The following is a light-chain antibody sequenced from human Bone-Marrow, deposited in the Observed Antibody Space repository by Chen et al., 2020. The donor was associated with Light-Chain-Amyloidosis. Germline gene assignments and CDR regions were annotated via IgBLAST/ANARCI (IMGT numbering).Light chain of an antibody. CDR1: QSVSSIY. CDR3: QHYSGSPPWT. V-gene: IGKV3-20*01. J-gene: IGKJ1*01. Sequence: EIVLTQSPGTLSLSPGDRATLSCRASQSVSSIYIAWYQQKLGQAPRLLIFGASTRATGIPDRFSGSGSGTDFALTIDSRESEDFGVYYCQHYSGSPPWTFGQGTKVEIK. CDR2: GAS.